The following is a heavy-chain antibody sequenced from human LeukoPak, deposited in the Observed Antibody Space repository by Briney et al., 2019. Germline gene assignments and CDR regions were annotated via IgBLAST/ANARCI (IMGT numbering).Heavy chain of an antibody. J-gene: IGHJ4*02. CDR2: IYTSGST. D-gene: IGHD2-21*01. CDR3: ARGLWSGDTPPGY. V-gene: IGHV4-61*02. Sequence: SETLSLTCSVSGGSISSGSYYWNWFRQPAGKGLEWIGRIYTSGSTNYNPSLKSRVTISVDTSKNQFSLKLSSVTAADTAVYYCARGLWSGDTPPGYWGQGTLVTVSS. CDR1: GGSISSGSYY.